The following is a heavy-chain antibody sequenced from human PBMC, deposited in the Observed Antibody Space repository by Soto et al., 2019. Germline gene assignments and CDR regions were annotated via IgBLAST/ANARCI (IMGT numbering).Heavy chain of an antibody. Sequence: QVQLVESGGGLVKPGGSLRLSCTASGFTFSDYYMNWFRQAPGKGLEWVSYISSTSAYTKYADSVKGRFTISRDNAVNLLYLQMDGLRAEDTAVYYCARDPSRRSPPDYWGQGTLVTVSS. CDR2: ISSTSAYT. J-gene: IGHJ4*02. CDR1: GFTFSDYY. CDR3: ARDPSRRSPPDY. V-gene: IGHV3-11*05.